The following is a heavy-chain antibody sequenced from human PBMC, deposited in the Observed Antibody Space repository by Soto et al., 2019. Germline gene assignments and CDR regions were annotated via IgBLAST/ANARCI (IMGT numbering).Heavy chain of an antibody. CDR2: ISSSSSYI. D-gene: IGHD1-20*01. Sequence: GSLRLSCAASGFTFSSYSMNWVRQAPGKGLEWVSSISSSSSYIYYADSVKGRFTISRDNAKNSLYLQMNSLRAEDTAVYYCAREFGGGITRFYYYYGMDVWGQGTTVTVSS. CDR1: GFTFSSYS. J-gene: IGHJ6*02. V-gene: IGHV3-21*01. CDR3: AREFGGGITRFYYYYGMDV.